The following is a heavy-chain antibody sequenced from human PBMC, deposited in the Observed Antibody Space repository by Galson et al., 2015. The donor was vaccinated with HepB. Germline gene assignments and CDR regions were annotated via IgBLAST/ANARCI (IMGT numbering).Heavy chain of an antibody. V-gene: IGHV1-2*06. CDR1: GYTFTGYY. CDR2: INPNSGGT. Sequence: SVKVSCKASGYTFTGYYMHWVRQAPGQGLEWMGRINPNSGGTNYAQKFQGRVTMTRDTSISTAYMELSRLRSDDTAVYYCAREFNRYYYYMDVWGKGTTVTVSS. J-gene: IGHJ6*03. CDR3: AREFNRYYYYMDV.